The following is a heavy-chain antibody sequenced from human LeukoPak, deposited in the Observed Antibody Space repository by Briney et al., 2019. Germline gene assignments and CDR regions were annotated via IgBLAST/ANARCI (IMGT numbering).Heavy chain of an antibody. J-gene: IGHJ4*02. D-gene: IGHD1-26*01. CDR3: ATQWELGFDY. Sequence: PGGSLRLSCAASGFTFSSYAMSWVRQAPGKGLEWVSAINGSGGSTYYADSVKGRFTISRDNSKNTLYLQMNSLRAEDTAVYYCATQWELGFDYWGQGTLVTVSS. V-gene: IGHV3-23*01. CDR1: GFTFSSYA. CDR2: INGSGGST.